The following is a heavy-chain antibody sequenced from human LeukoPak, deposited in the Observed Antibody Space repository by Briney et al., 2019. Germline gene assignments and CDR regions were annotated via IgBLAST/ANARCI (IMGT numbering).Heavy chain of an antibody. Sequence: PGGSLRLSCTTSGITFSNSWMSWVRQAPGKGLEWVATIRPDGSEGYYADSVRGRFTISRDNFKNSFYLQMSSLRAEDTGVFYCARDVAYSAFDYWGQGTLVTVSS. J-gene: IGHJ4*02. CDR1: GITFSNSW. V-gene: IGHV3-7*01. D-gene: IGHD2-21*01. CDR2: IRPDGSEG. CDR3: ARDVAYSAFDY.